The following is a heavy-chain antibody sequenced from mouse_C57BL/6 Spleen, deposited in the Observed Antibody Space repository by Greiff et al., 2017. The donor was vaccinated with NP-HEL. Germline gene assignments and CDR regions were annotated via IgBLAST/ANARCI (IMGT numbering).Heavy chain of an antibody. Sequence: DVKLVESGGDLVKPGGSLKLSCAASGFTFSSYGMSWVRQTPDKRLEWVATISSGGSYTYYPDSVKGRFTISRDNAKNTLYLQMSSLKSEDTAMYYCARHSNSLDCWGQGTTLTVSS. D-gene: IGHD2-5*01. CDR1: GFTFSSYG. CDR3: ARHSNSLDC. V-gene: IGHV5-6*02. CDR2: ISSGGSYT. J-gene: IGHJ2*01.